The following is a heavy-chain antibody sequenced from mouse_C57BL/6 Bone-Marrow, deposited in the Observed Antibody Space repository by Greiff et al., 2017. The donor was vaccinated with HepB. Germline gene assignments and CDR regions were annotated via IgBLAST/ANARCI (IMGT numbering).Heavy chain of an antibody. CDR2: IWRGGST. CDR1: GFSLTSYG. D-gene: IGHD3-1*01. J-gene: IGHJ1*03. CDR3: AERGYATPYWYFDV. V-gene: IGHV2-5*01. Sequence: QVHVKQSGPGLVQPSQSLSITCTVSGFSLTSYGVHWVRQSPGKGLEWLGVIWRGGSTDYNAAFMTRLSITKDNSKSHVFFKMNSLQADDTAIYYCAERGYATPYWYFDVWGTGTTVTVSS.